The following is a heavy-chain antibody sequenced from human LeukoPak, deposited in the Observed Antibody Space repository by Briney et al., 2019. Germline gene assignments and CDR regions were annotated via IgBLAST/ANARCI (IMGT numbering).Heavy chain of an antibody. CDR2: ISGSGGTI. CDR1: GFTFSDYY. J-gene: IGHJ4*02. V-gene: IGHV3-11*01. CDR3: ARGGAYDRAFNQ. D-gene: IGHD5-12*01. Sequence: GSLRLSCAASGFTFSDYYMSWIRQAPGKGLEWLSYISGSGGTIYYADSVKGRFTISRDNAKNSLFLQVNSLRAEDTAVYYCARGGAYDRAFNQWGQGTLVTVSS.